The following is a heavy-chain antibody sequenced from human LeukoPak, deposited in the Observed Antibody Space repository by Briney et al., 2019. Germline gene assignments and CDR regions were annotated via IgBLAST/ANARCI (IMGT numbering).Heavy chain of an antibody. V-gene: IGHV4-59*01. D-gene: IGHD1-20*01. CDR2: IYYSGST. CDR1: GGSISSYY. J-gene: IGHJ4*02. Sequence: SETLSLTCTVSGGSISSYYWSWIRQPPGKGLEWIGYIYYSGSTNYNPSLKSRVTISVDTSKNQFSLKLSSVTAADMAVYYCARDNWNGLFDYWGQGTLVTVSS. CDR3: ARDNWNGLFDY.